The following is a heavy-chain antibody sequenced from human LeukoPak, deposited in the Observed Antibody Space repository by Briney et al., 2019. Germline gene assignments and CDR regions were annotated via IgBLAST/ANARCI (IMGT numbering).Heavy chain of an antibody. CDR1: GYSFTSYW. Sequence: GESLKISCKGSGYSFTSYWIGWVRQMPGKGLEWMGIIYPGDSDTRYSPSFQGQVTISADKSISTAYLQWSSLKASDTAMYYCARTYCSSPSCGGMDVWGKGTTVTVSS. J-gene: IGHJ6*04. D-gene: IGHD2-2*01. CDR3: ARTYCSSPSCGGMDV. V-gene: IGHV5-51*01. CDR2: IYPGDSDT.